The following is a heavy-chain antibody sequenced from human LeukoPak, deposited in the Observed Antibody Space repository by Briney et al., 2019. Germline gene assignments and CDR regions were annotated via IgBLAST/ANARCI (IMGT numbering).Heavy chain of an antibody. V-gene: IGHV3-23*01. CDR1: GFTFDNYA. CDR3: AKDVCNGAGCHFFDY. CDR2: VSDGAGRT. Sequence: GESLRLSCAASGFTFDNYAMSWVRQAPGKGLEWVSGVSDGAGRTSYADSVTGRFTISRDNARRILYLQMNSLRAEDTAVYYCAKDVCNGAGCHFFDYWGQGTVVTVSS. J-gene: IGHJ4*02. D-gene: IGHD2-15*01.